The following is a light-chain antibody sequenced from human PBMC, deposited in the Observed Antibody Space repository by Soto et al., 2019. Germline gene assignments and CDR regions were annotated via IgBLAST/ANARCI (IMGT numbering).Light chain of an antibody. CDR1: QSVGSN. Sequence: EIVMTQSPATLSVSPGERATLSYRASQSVGSNLAWYQQKPGQAPRLLIYGASTRTTAIPARFSGSGSGTEFTLTISSLQSEDFAVYYCQHYNNWPPYAFGQGTKLEIK. V-gene: IGKV3-15*01. CDR2: GAS. CDR3: QHYNNWPPYA. J-gene: IGKJ2*01.